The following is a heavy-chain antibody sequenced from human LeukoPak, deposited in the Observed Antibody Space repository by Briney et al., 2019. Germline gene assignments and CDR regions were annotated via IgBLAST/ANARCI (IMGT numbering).Heavy chain of an antibody. D-gene: IGHD3-10*01. V-gene: IGHV4-61*02. CDR1: GGSISSGSYH. CDR2: IYTSGST. CDR3: ARDGWFGEYYFDY. Sequence: SQTLSLTCTVSGGSISSGSYHWSWIRQPAGKGLEWIGRIYTSGSTNYNPSLKSRVTISVDTSKNQFSLKLSSVTAADTAVYYCARDGWFGEYYFDYWGQGTLVTVSS. J-gene: IGHJ4*02.